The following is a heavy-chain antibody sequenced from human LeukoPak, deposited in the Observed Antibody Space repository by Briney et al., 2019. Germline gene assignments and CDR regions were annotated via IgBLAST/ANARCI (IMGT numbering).Heavy chain of an antibody. V-gene: IGHV3-53*01. CDR2: IYSGGST. Sequence: GGSLRLSCAASGFTVSSNYMSWVRQAPGKGLEWVSVIYSGGSTYYADSVKGRFTISRHNSKSTLYLQMNSLRAEDTAVYYCAKDQQSNPPRAFDIWGQGTMVTVSS. CDR3: AKDQQSNPPRAFDI. D-gene: IGHD2-8*01. CDR1: GFTVSSNY. J-gene: IGHJ3*02.